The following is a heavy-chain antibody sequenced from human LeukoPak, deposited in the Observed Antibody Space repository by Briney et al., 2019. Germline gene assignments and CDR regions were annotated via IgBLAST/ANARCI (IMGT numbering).Heavy chain of an antibody. Sequence: GGSLRLSCAASGFTFSSYWMHWVRQAPGKGLVWVSRIESDGSSTSYADSVKGRFTISRDNAKNTLYLQMNSLRAEDTAVYYCARGYGSGSFIPFDIWGQGTMVTVPS. D-gene: IGHD3-10*01. CDR2: IESDGSST. J-gene: IGHJ3*02. CDR3: ARGYGSGSFIPFDI. V-gene: IGHV3-74*01. CDR1: GFTFSSYW.